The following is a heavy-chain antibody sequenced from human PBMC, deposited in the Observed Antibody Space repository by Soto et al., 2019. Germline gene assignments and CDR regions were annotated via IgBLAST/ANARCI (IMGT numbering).Heavy chain of an antibody. CDR3: AKSTAAARPLGSGADY. D-gene: IGHD6-6*01. CDR2: ISGSGGTT. Sequence: EVQLLESGGGLVQPGGSLRLSCAASGFTFSSCAMSWVRQAPGKGLEWVSTISGSGGTTYYAGSVKGRFTISRDNSKNALYLQMNSLRAEDTAVYYCAKSTAAARPLGSGADYWCQGTLVTVSS. V-gene: IGHV3-23*01. CDR1: GFTFSSCA. J-gene: IGHJ4*02.